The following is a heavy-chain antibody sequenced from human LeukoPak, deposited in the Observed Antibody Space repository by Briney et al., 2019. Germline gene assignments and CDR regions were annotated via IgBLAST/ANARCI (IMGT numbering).Heavy chain of an antibody. D-gene: IGHD2-15*01. CDR2: ISWNSGSI. V-gene: IGHV3-9*01. CDR1: GFTFDDYA. Sequence: GGSLRLSCAASGFTFDDYAMHWVRQAPGKGLEWVSGISWNSGSIGYADSVKGRFTISRDNAKNSLYLQMNSLRAEDTALYYCAAYPDIVVVVAATDWYFDLWGRGTLVTVSS. CDR3: AAYPDIVVVVAATDWYFDL. J-gene: IGHJ2*01.